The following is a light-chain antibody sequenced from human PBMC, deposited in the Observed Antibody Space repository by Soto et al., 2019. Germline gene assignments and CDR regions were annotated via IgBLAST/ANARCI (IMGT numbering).Light chain of an antibody. CDR1: QSIGSY. CDR3: QQSYSTPGT. J-gene: IGKJ1*01. V-gene: IGKV1-39*01. CDR2: AAS. Sequence: DIQMTQSPSSLSASVGDRVTITCRASQSIGSYLNWYQQNPGKAPKLLIYAASSLQSGVPSRFSGSGSGTDFTLTISSLQPEDFATYFCQQSYSTPGTFGQGTKVEIK.